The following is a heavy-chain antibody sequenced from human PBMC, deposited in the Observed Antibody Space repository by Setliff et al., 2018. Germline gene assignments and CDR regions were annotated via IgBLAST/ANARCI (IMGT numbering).Heavy chain of an antibody. CDR3: ARAHTWSLPNDNSGYPGWFDP. CDR1: DGVLYSYY. CDR2: IYTNGGT. V-gene: IGHV4-4*07. Sequence: KPSETLSLTCTVSDGVLYSYYWSWIRQPPGKGLEWIGRIYTNGGTNYSPSLKSRVTMSIDTSKNQFSLKLNSVTAADTAVYYCARAHTWSLPNDNSGYPGWFDPWGQGTLVTVSS. D-gene: IGHD3-22*01. J-gene: IGHJ5*02.